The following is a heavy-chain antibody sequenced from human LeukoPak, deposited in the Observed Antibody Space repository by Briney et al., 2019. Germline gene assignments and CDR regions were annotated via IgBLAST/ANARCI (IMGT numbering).Heavy chain of an antibody. CDR3: ARDGPSSGSHSRHFDY. D-gene: IGHD3-10*01. Sequence: GGSLRLSCAASGFTFSSYGMHWVRQAPGKGLEWVAVIWYDGSNEYYADSVKGRFTISRENSKNTLYLQMNSLRAEDTAVYYCARDGPSSGSHSRHFDYWGQGTLVTVSS. CDR2: IWYDGSNE. V-gene: IGHV3-33*01. CDR1: GFTFSSYG. J-gene: IGHJ4*02.